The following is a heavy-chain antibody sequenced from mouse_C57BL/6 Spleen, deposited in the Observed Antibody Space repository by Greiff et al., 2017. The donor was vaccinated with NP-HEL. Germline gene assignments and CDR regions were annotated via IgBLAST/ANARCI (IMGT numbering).Heavy chain of an antibody. CDR1: GFTFSDYA. CDR3: ARGTGTDWFAY. V-gene: IGHV5-17*01. J-gene: IGHJ3*01. D-gene: IGHD4-1*01. Sequence: VQLKESGGGLVKPGGSLKLSCAASGFTFSDYAMHWVRQAPEKGLEWVAYISSGSSTIYYADTVKGRFTISRDNAKNTLFLQMTSLRSEDTAMYYCARGTGTDWFAYWGQGTLVTVSA. CDR2: ISSGSSTI.